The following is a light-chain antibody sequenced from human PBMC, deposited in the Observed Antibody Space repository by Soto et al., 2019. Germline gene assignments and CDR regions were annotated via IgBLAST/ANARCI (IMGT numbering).Light chain of an antibody. CDR3: QQYTNWPPWT. CDR1: QSVSNN. CDR2: GAS. J-gene: IGKJ1*01. V-gene: IGKV3-15*01. Sequence: EIVMTQSPATLSVSPGERATLSCRASQSVSNNLAWYQQKPGQAPRLLFYGASTRATGIPARFSGSGSGTEFTLTISSLQYEDFAVSYCQQYTNWPPWTFGQGTKV.